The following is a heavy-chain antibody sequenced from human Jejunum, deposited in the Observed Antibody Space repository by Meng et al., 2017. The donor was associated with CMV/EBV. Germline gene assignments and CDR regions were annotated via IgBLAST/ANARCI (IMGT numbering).Heavy chain of an antibody. CDR2: ISTSGSTI. D-gene: IGHD6-13*01. CDR3: ATRGTSSSWDY. Sequence: CAASGFTFSDYYMSWIRQAPGKGLEWVSYISTSGSTIYYADSVKGRFTISRDNAKNSLYLQMNSLRAEDTAMYYCATRGTSSSWDYWGLGTLVTVSS. V-gene: IGHV3-11*01. CDR1: GFTFSDYY. J-gene: IGHJ4*02.